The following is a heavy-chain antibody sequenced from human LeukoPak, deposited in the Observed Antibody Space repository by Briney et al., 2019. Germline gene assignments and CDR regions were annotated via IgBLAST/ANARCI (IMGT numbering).Heavy chain of an antibody. CDR2: IYYSGGT. CDR3: ERGGSRIDY. D-gene: IGHD1-26*01. V-gene: IGHV4-59*01. J-gene: IGHJ4*02. Sequence: SETLSLTCTVSGGSISSYYWSWIRQPPGKGLEWIGYIYYSGGTNYNPSLKSRVTISVGTSKNQFSLKLSSVTAADTAVYYCERGGSRIDYWGQGSLVTV. CDR1: GGSISSYY.